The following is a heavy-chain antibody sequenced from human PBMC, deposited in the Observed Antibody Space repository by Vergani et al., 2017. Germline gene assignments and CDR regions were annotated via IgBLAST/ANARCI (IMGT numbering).Heavy chain of an antibody. CDR2: ISSSSSTI. CDR3: ARGRYGGFDY. V-gene: IGHV3-48*01. D-gene: IGHD4-23*01. Sequence: EVQLLESGGDLVQPGGSLRLSCAASGFTFIMHAMSWVRQAPGKGLEWVSYISSSSSTIYYADSVKGRFTISRDNAKNSLYLQMNSLRAEDTAVYYCARGRYGGFDYWGQGTLVTVSS. J-gene: IGHJ4*02. CDR1: GFTFIMHA.